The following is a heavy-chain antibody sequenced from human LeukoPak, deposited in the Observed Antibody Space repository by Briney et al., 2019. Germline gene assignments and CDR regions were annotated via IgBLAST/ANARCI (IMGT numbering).Heavy chain of an antibody. CDR3: ATDGYDILTGKLYYFDY. Sequence: ASVKVSCKVSGYTLTELSMHWVRQAPGKGLEWMGGFDPGDGETIYAQKFQGRVTMTEDTSTDTAYMELSSLRSEDTAVYYCATDGYDILTGKLYYFDYWGQGTLVTVSS. CDR2: FDPGDGET. CDR1: GYTLTELS. D-gene: IGHD3-9*01. V-gene: IGHV1-24*01. J-gene: IGHJ4*02.